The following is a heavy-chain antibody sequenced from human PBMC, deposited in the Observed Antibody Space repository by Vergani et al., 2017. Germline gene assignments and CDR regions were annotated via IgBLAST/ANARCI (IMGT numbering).Heavy chain of an antibody. Sequence: EVQLVQSGAEVNKPGESLRISCNVSGYSFTIYWISCVPQIPGKGLEWMGMIYASDSYTNYSPSFQGHVSIAADNSISTASLKWSSLKASDTAIYYCARYLAVAGKWWGAYYYCGMDVWGQGTTVTVSS. V-gene: IGHV5-10-1*01. D-gene: IGHD6-19*01. CDR1: GYSFTIYW. CDR2: IYASDSYT. CDR3: ARYLAVAGKWWGAYYYCGMDV. J-gene: IGHJ6*02.